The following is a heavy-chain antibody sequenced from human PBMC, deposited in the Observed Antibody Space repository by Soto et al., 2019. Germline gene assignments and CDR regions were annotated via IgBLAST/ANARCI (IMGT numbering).Heavy chain of an antibody. J-gene: IGHJ5*02. CDR1: GGSISSGGYY. Sequence: TLSLTCTVSGGSISSGGYYWSWIRQHPGKGLEWIGYIYYSGSTYYNPSLKSRVTISVDTSKNQFSLKLSSVTAADTAVYYCERVSDSSSWSNWFDPWGQGTLVTVYS. V-gene: IGHV4-31*03. CDR3: ERVSDSSSWSNWFDP. D-gene: IGHD6-13*01. CDR2: IYYSGST.